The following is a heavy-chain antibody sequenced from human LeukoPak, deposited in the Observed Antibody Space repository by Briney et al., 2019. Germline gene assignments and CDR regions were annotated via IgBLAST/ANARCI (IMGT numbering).Heavy chain of an antibody. Sequence: PGGSLRLSCGASGFTFSSYEMNWVRQAPGKGLEWVSYISSNNGNIKYYADSVKGRFTISRDDAKNSLYLQMNSLRAEDTAVYYCARETGYDYGDYFLPWGQGTLVTVSS. D-gene: IGHD4-17*01. CDR3: ARETGYDYGDYFLP. J-gene: IGHJ5*02. V-gene: IGHV3-48*03. CDR1: GFTFSSYE. CDR2: ISSNNGNIK.